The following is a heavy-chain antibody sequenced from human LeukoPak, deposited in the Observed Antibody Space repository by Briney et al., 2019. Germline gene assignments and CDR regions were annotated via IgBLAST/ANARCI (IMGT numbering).Heavy chain of an antibody. D-gene: IGHD5-12*01. V-gene: IGHV4-34*01. J-gene: IGHJ5*01. CDR2: INHSGST. CDR1: GGSFSGYY. CDR3: ARRLRGFDS. Sequence: PSETLSLTCAVYGGSFSGYYWSWIRQPPGKGLEWIGEINHSGSTNYNPSLKSRVTISVDTSKNQFSLKLSSVTAADTAVYYCARRLRGFDSWGQGTLVTVSS.